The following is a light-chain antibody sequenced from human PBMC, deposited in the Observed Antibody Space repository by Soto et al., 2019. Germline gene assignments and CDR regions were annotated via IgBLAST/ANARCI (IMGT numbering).Light chain of an antibody. CDR3: SSYAGSNNYV. V-gene: IGLV2-8*01. J-gene: IGLJ1*01. CDR2: EVS. Sequence: SVLTQPPSASGSPGQSVTISCTGTSSDVGGYNYVSWYQQHPGKAPKLMIHEVSKRPSGVPDRFSGSKSGNTASLTVSGLQAEDEADYYCSSYAGSNNYVFGTGTKVTVL. CDR1: SSDVGGYNY.